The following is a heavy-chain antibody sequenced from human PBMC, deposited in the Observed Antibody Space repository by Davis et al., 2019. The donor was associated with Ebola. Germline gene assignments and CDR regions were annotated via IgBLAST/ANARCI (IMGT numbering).Heavy chain of an antibody. V-gene: IGHV3-74*01. CDR1: GFTFSSYW. CDR3: TRDFDRVRE. Sequence: GESLKISCAASGFTFSSYWMHWVRQAPGKGLVWVSRISPDGGRTGYADSVKGRFTISRDNAKNTLYLQMNSLKAEDTAVYYCTRDFDRVREWGQGSLVTVSS. J-gene: IGHJ4*02. CDR2: ISPDGGRT. D-gene: IGHD3-22*01.